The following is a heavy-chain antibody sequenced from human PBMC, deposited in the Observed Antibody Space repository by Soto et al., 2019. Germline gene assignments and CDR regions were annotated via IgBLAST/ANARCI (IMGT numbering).Heavy chain of an antibody. D-gene: IGHD1-1*01. J-gene: IGHJ5*02. CDR2: IYATGTT. CDR1: GASISGYY. V-gene: IGHV4-4*07. Sequence: SETLSLTCTVAGASISGYYWSWIRKSAGKGLEWIGRIYATGTTDYNPSLKSRVMMSVDTSKKQFSLKLRSVTAADTAVYYCVRDGTKTLRDWFDPWGQGISVTVSS. CDR3: VRDGTKTLRDWFDP.